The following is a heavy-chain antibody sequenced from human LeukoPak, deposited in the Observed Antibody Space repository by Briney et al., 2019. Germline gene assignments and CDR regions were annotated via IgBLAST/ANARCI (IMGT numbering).Heavy chain of an antibody. Sequence: SETLSLICTVSGGSGSGYFWNWIRRPPGKGLEWIGYIDYSGTSNYNPSLQSRVTISVDTSKNQVSLKLSSVTAADTAVYYCARQDYGDYPPGYWGQGTLVTVSS. V-gene: IGHV4-59*02. CDR2: IDYSGTS. CDR3: ARQDYGDYPPGY. CDR1: GGSGSGYF. J-gene: IGHJ4*02. D-gene: IGHD4-17*01.